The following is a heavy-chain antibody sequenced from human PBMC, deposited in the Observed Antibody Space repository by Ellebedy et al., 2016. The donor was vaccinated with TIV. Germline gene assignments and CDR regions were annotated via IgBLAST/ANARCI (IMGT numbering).Heavy chain of an antibody. Sequence: PGGSLRLSCAASGFNFRSYWMTWVRQAPGKGLEWVAKIRQEGDEIYYVESVKGRFTISRDNAKNSLFLQMISLRVEDTAVYYCARRASYGDYAVQVNPWFDPWGQGTLVTVSS. V-gene: IGHV3-7*01. CDR3: ARRASYGDYAVQVNPWFDP. CDR1: GFNFRSYW. CDR2: IRQEGDEI. D-gene: IGHD4-17*01. J-gene: IGHJ5*02.